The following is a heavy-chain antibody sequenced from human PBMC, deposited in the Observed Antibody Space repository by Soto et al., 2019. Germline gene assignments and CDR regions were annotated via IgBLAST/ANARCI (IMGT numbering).Heavy chain of an antibody. CDR1: GFTFSSYG. D-gene: IGHD5-12*01. V-gene: IGHV3-30*18. Sequence: QVQLVESVGGVVQPGRSLRLSCAASGFTFSSYGMHWVRQAPGKGLEWVAVISDDGSNKYYADSVKGRFTISRDNAKNTLYLQMNSLRAEDTAVYYCAKDHMATFGFDYWGQGTLVTVSS. CDR2: ISDDGSNK. J-gene: IGHJ4*02. CDR3: AKDHMATFGFDY.